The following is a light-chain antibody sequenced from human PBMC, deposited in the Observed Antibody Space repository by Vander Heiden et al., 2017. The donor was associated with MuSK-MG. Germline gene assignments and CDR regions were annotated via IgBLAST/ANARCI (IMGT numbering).Light chain of an antibody. CDR3: RQSIQLPLT. Sequence: DIVMTQTPLSLSVTPGQPASISCKSSQTLLHSDGKTYLCWYLQRPGQPPQVMIYEAFNRFSGVPDRFSGSGSGTDFTLKISHVEAEDVGVYYCRQSIQLPLTFGGGTKVEIK. CDR2: EAF. CDR1: QTLLHSDGKTY. J-gene: IGKJ4*01. V-gene: IGKV2D-29*01.